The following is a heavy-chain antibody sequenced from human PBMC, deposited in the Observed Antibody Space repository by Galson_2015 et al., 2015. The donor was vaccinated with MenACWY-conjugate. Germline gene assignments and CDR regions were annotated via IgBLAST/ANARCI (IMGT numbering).Heavy chain of an antibody. Sequence: ETLSLTCTVSGDSISGYFWSWIRQPPGKGLEWIGYISYSGSTKYNPSLKSRVTISVDTSRNQFSLRLTSVTAADTALYYCARDNTATVIDYGTDAWGQGTTVTVSS. CDR1: GDSISGYF. J-gene: IGHJ6*02. V-gene: IGHV4-59*01. CDR2: ISYSGST. D-gene: IGHD3-16*02. CDR3: ARDNTATVIDYGTDA.